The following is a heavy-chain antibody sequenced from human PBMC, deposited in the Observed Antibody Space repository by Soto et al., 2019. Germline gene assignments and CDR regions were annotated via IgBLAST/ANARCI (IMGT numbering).Heavy chain of an antibody. D-gene: IGHD2-8*01. CDR2: IYYSGST. V-gene: IGHV4-59*01. Sequence: SETLSLTCTVSGGSISSYYWSWIRQPPGKGLEWIGYIYYSGSTNYNPSLKSRVTISVDTSKNQFSLKLSSVTAADTAVYYCAXXXXXXTNGVCYPGPYYYYGMDVWGQGTTVTVSS. CDR1: GGSISSYY. CDR3: AXXXXXXTNGVCYPGPYYYYGMDV. J-gene: IGHJ6*02.